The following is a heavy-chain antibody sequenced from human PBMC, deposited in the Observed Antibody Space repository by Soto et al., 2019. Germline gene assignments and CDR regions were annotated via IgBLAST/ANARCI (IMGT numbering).Heavy chain of an antibody. V-gene: IGHV3-30*18. CDR1: GFTFSSYG. Sequence: TGGSLRLSCAASGFTFSSYGMHWVRQAPGKGLEWVAVISYDGSNKYYADSVKGRFTISRDNSKNTLYLQMNSLRADDTAVCYCAKQLDPASNIVVVIALDYWGQGTLGTAPQ. CDR2: ISYDGSNK. J-gene: IGHJ4*02. D-gene: IGHD3-22*01. CDR3: AKQLDPASNIVVVIALDY.